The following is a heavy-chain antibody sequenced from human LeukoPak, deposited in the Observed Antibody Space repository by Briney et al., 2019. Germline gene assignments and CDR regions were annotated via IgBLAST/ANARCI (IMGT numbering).Heavy chain of an antibody. V-gene: IGHV3-7*05. CDR3: ARATIAPAGIDY. CDR1: GFTFNNYY. J-gene: IGHJ4*02. D-gene: IGHD6-13*01. Sequence: WGSLRLSCAASGFTFNNYYMRWVRQAPGKGLEWVANINQDGSEQYYVDSVRGRFTISRDNAKNSLYLQMNSLRADDTAVYYCARATIAPAGIDYWGQGTLVTVSS. CDR2: INQDGSEQ.